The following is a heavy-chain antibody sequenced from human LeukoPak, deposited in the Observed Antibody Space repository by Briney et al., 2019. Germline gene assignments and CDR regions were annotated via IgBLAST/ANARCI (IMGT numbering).Heavy chain of an antibody. J-gene: IGHJ3*02. CDR3: AKRDRTVTHAFDI. Sequence: GGSLRLSCAASGFTFSSYVMHWVRQAPGKGLEWVAVISHDGTKKYFADSVKARFTISRDNSMNTLYLQMNSLRAEDTAVYYCAKRDRTVTHAFDIWGQGTMVTVSS. D-gene: IGHD4-17*01. V-gene: IGHV3-30*07. CDR2: ISHDGTKK. CDR1: GFTFSSYV.